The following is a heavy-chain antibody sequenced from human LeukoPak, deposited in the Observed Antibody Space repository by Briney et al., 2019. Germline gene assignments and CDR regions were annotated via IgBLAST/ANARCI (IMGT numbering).Heavy chain of an antibody. D-gene: IGHD4-17*01. CDR2: LKSDGSTA. CDR1: GFTFSSFY. J-gene: IGHJ4*02. CDR3: ARGIYGDPVAFDS. Sequence: RGSLRLSCAASGFTFSSFYMHWVRQAPGKGLVWVSRLKSDGSTAMYADSVQGRFTISRDNARNTVHLLMSSLTVEDTGVYYCARGIYGDPVAFDSWGQGALVTVSS. V-gene: IGHV3-74*03.